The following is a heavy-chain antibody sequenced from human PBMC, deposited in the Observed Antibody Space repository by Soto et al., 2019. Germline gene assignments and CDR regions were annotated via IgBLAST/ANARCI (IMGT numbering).Heavy chain of an antibody. CDR3: ARGSTDHYPGNRVFDI. J-gene: IGHJ4*02. V-gene: IGHV3-23*01. CDR2: ITDTRGDT. Sequence: MRRVRQTTGEVLEWVSTITDTRGDTKYADAVRGRFTMSRDNSKKTLYLQMNSLRVEDSALYYCARGSTDHYPGNRVFDIWGRGTLVTVSS. D-gene: IGHD3-10*01.